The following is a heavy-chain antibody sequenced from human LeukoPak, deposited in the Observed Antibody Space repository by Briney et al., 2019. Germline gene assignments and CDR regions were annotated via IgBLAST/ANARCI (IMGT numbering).Heavy chain of an antibody. CDR3: ARGNYDILTGYYPMDY. V-gene: IGHV4-39*07. CDR2: IYYSGST. Sequence: PSGTLSLTCTVSGGSINSKDHFWGWVRQPPGKGLEWIATIYYSGSTYYNPSLKSRITMSVDTSKNQFSLRLSSVTAADTAVYYCARGNYDILTGYYPMDYWGQGTLVTVSS. J-gene: IGHJ4*02. D-gene: IGHD3-9*01. CDR1: GGSINSKDHF.